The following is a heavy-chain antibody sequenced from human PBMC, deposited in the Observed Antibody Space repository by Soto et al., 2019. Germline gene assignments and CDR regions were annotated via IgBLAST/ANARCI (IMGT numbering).Heavy chain of an antibody. D-gene: IGHD6-6*01. CDR2: ISSSSGYI. CDR3: ARDPEYSSSFQYGMDV. CDR1: GFPFSRYA. J-gene: IGHJ6*02. V-gene: IGHV3-21*01. Sequence: PGGSLRLSCAASGFPFSRYAMSWVRQAPGKGLEWVSAISSSSGYISYADSVKGRFTISRDNAKNSLYLQMNSLGAEDTAVYYCARDPEYSSSFQYGMDVWGQGTTVTVSS.